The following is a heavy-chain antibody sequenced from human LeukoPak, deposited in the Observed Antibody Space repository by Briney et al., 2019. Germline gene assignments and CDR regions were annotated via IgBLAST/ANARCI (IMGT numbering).Heavy chain of an antibody. CDR1: GFTFSSYS. V-gene: IGHV3-48*01. CDR3: AREREGFWSGNAFDI. CDR2: ISSSSSTI. Sequence: GGSLRLSCAASGFTFSSYSMNWVRQAPGKGLEWVSYISSSSSTIYYADSVKGRFTISRDNAKNSLYLQMNSLRAEDTAVYYCAREREGFWSGNAFDIWGQGTMVTVSS. D-gene: IGHD3-3*01. J-gene: IGHJ3*02.